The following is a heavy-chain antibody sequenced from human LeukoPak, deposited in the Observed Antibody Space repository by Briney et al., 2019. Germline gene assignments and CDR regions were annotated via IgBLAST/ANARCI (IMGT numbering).Heavy chain of an antibody. CDR2: ISSSNSTI. D-gene: IGHD3-3*01. CDR1: GFTFSSYS. Sequence: SGGALRLSCAASGFTFSSYSMNWVRQAPGKGLEWVSYISSSNSTIYYADSVKGRFTISRDNAKNSLYLQMNSLRAEDTAVYYCARVIMYYDFWSGTDYWGQGTLVTVSS. CDR3: ARVIMYYDFWSGTDY. J-gene: IGHJ4*02. V-gene: IGHV3-48*01.